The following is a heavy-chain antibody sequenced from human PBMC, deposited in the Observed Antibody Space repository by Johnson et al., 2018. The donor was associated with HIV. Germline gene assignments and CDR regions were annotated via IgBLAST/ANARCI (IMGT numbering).Heavy chain of an antibody. J-gene: IGHJ3*02. CDR3: ARDLARRGGAAFDI. Sequence: VQLVESGGGLVRPGGSLRLSCAASGFSFRSYWMSWVRQAPGKGLEWVANIKQDGSETFYVDSVKARFTISRDNAKNSLHLQMNSLRPEDTAVYYCARDLARRGGAAFDIWGQGTMVTVSS. D-gene: IGHD1-26*01. CDR2: IKQDGSET. V-gene: IGHV3-7*01. CDR1: GFSFRSYW.